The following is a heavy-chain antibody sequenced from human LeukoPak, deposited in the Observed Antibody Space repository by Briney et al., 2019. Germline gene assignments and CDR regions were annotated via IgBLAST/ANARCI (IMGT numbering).Heavy chain of an antibody. Sequence: GASVKVSCKASGGTFSSYAISWVRQAPGQGLEWMGRIIPILGIANYAQKFQGRVTITADKSTSTAYMELSSLRSEDTAVYYCARGLWVGASYFDYWGQGTLVTVSS. D-gene: IGHD1-26*01. J-gene: IGHJ4*02. CDR1: GGTFSSYA. V-gene: IGHV1-69*04. CDR2: IIPILGIA. CDR3: ARGLWVGASYFDY.